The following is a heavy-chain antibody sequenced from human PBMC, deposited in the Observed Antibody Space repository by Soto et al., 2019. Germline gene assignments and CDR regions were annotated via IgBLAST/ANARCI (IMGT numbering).Heavy chain of an antibody. Sequence: QVQLVQSGAEVKKPGASVKVSCKASGYTFTSYDINWVRQATGQGLEWMGWMNPHSGNTGYAQKFQGRVTMTRNTSISTAYMELSSLRSEDTAVYYCARKSTFCSGGSCYSHLDYWGQGTLVTVSS. CDR3: ARKSTFCSGGSCYSHLDY. CDR1: GYTFTSYD. D-gene: IGHD2-15*01. CDR2: MNPHSGNT. J-gene: IGHJ4*02. V-gene: IGHV1-8*01.